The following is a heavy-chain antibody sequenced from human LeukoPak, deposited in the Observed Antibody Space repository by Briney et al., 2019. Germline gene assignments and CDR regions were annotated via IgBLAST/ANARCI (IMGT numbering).Heavy chain of an antibody. CDR1: GFTFSSYA. CDR3: AKETSIAVGGTRYFDY. Sequence: GGSLRLSCAASGFTFSSYAMSWVRQAPGKGLEWVSAISGSGGSTYYADSVKGRFTISRDNSKNTLYLQMNSLRAEDTAVYYCAKETSIAVGGTRYFDYWGQGTLVTVSS. J-gene: IGHJ4*02. CDR2: ISGSGGST. V-gene: IGHV3-23*01. D-gene: IGHD6-19*01.